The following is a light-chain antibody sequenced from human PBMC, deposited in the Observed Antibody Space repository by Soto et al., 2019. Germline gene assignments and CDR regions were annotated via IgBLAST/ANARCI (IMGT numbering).Light chain of an antibody. V-gene: IGKV3D-15*01. CDR3: QQYNNWRIT. Sequence: EIVMTQSPATLSVSPGERATLSCRASQSVSSNLAWYQQKPGQAPRLLIYDASNRATGIPARFSGSGSGTEFTLTISSLQSEDFAVYYCQQYNNWRITFGQGTKVDI. CDR2: DAS. CDR1: QSVSSN. J-gene: IGKJ1*01.